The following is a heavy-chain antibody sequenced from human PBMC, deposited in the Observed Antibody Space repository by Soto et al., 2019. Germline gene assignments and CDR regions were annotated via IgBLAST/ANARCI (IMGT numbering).Heavy chain of an antibody. CDR1: GDSVSSNSAA. J-gene: IGHJ6*02. CDR2: TYYRSKWYN. Sequence: SQTLSLTCAISGDSVSSNSAAWNWIRQSPSRGLEWLGRTYYRSKWYNDYAVSVKSRITINPDTSKNQFSLQLNSVTPEDTAVYYCARAFIPSVGYCGSTSCLGWDYYYGMDVWGQGTTVTVSS. D-gene: IGHD2-2*01. V-gene: IGHV6-1*01. CDR3: ARAFIPSVGYCGSTSCLGWDYYYGMDV.